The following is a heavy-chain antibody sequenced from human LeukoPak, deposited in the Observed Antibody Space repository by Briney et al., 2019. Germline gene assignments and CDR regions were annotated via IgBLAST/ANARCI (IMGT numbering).Heavy chain of an antibody. Sequence: PGGSLRLSCAASGFTFSSYAMSWVRQAPGKGLEWVSAISGSGGSTCYADSVKGRFTISRDNSKNTLYLQMNSLRAEDTAVYYCAKGSGVVVVAAITFDYWGQGTLVTVSS. CDR2: ISGSGGST. V-gene: IGHV3-23*01. D-gene: IGHD2-15*01. CDR3: AKGSGVVVVAAITFDY. J-gene: IGHJ4*02. CDR1: GFTFSSYA.